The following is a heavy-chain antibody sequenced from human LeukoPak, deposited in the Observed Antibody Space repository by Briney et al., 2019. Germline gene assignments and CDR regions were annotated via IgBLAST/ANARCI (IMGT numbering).Heavy chain of an antibody. CDR2: IYSSGST. D-gene: IGHD4-17*01. CDR3: ARHTESRPFDP. Sequence: SGTLSLTCTVSGGSISSYYWSWIRQPPGKEVEWIGYIYSSGSTNYKHSLMSRVSISVDTYKNQFSLKLISVTAAYTAVYYCARHTESRPFDPWGQGTLVTVSS. CDR1: GGSISSYY. V-gene: IGHV4-59*08. J-gene: IGHJ5*02.